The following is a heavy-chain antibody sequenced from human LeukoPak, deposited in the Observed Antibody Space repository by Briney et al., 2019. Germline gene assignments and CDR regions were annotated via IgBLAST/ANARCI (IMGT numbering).Heavy chain of an antibody. J-gene: IGHJ4*02. CDR2: IIPILGIA. CDR1: GGTFSSYT. V-gene: IGHV1-69*02. D-gene: IGHD2-15*01. CDR3: TRGEDSSFDY. Sequence: SVKVSCKASGGTFSSYTISWVRRAPGQGLEWMGRIIPILGIANYAQKFQGRVTITADKSTSTAYMELSSLRSEDTAVYYCTRGEDSSFDYWGQGTPVTVSS.